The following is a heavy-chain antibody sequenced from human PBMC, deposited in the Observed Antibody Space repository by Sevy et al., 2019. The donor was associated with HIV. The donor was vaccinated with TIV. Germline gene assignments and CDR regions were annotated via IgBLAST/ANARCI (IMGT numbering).Heavy chain of an antibody. D-gene: IGHD3-10*01. CDR1: GFTFSNYF. Sequence: GGSLRLSCAASGFTFSNYFMNWVRQAPGKGLEWVSSISSGSSYIFYADSLKGRFTISRDNAKNSLYLHMNSLRAEDTAVYYGARGDYYGSLYYFDYWGPGTLVTVSS. V-gene: IGHV3-21*01. CDR3: ARGDYYGSLYYFDY. CDR2: ISSGSSYI. J-gene: IGHJ4*02.